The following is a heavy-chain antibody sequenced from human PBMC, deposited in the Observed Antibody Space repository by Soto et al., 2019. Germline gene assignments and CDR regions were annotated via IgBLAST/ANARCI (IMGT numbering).Heavy chain of an antibody. D-gene: IGHD3-10*01. CDR1: GFTFSSYW. CDR3: AREIWFGELFGGYGMDV. J-gene: IGHJ6*02. Sequence: HPGGSLRLSCAASGFTFSSYWMSWVRQAPGKGLEWVANIKQDGSEKYYVDSVKGRFTISRDNAKNSLYLQMNSLRAEDTAVYYCAREIWFGELFGGYGMDVWGQGTTVTVSS. CDR2: IKQDGSEK. V-gene: IGHV3-7*01.